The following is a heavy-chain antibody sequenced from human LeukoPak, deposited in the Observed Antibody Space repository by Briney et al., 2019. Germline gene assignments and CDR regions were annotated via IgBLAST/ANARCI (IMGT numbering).Heavy chain of an antibody. V-gene: IGHV3-21*01. CDR1: GFAFNSYT. Sequence: GGSLRLSCEASGFAFNSYTITWVRQAPGKGLESVSSITSRSSHIYIADSVKGRFTISRDNAKNSLFLQMSSLRVEDTAVYYCARVAQGATTENYFYYYMDVWGKGTTVTVSS. CDR2: ITSRSSHI. CDR3: ARVAQGATTENYFYYYMDV. D-gene: IGHD4-11*01. J-gene: IGHJ6*03.